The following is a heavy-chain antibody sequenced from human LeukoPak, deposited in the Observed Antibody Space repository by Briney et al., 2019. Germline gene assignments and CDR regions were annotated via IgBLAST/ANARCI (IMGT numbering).Heavy chain of an antibody. J-gene: IGHJ4*02. V-gene: IGHV3-43*02. CDR2: ISGDGGST. Sequence: PGGSLRLSCAASGFTFDDHAMHWVRQAPGKGLEWVSLISGDGGSTYYADSVKGRFTISRDNSKNSLYLQMNSLRTEDTALYYCAKTEEYSSSSHAFDYWGQGTLVTVSS. CDR1: GFTFDDHA. D-gene: IGHD6-6*01. CDR3: AKTEEYSSSSHAFDY.